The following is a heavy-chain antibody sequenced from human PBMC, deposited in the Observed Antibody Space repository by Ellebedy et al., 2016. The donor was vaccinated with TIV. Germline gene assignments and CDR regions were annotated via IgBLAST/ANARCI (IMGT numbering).Heavy chain of an antibody. J-gene: IGHJ2*01. CDR1: GFSFGDYA. CDR3: TTLYCGGDCFYWYFDL. V-gene: IGHV3-15*01. CDR2: IKSKTDGGTT. Sequence: PGGSLRLSCAVSGFSFGDYAMSWVRQAPGKGLEWVGRIKSKTDGGTTDYAEPVKGRFTISRDDSKNTLYLQMNSLKTEDTAMYYCTTLYCGGDCFYWYFDLWGRGTLVTVSS. D-gene: IGHD2-21*02.